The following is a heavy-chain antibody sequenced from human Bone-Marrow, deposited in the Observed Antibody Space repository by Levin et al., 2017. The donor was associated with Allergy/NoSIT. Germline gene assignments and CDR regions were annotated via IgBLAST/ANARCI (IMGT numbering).Heavy chain of an antibody. CDR2: IKEDGSEK. Sequence: GGSLRLSCTASGFTFSDYRMSWVRQAPGKGLEWVANIKEDGSEKNYVDSVTGRITISRDNAKNSLYLEMNSLRVEDTAVYYCASEAATWSGMDLWGQGTTVTVSS. J-gene: IGHJ6*02. V-gene: IGHV3-7*01. CDR1: GFTFSDYR. D-gene: IGHD3-3*01. CDR3: ASEAATWSGMDL.